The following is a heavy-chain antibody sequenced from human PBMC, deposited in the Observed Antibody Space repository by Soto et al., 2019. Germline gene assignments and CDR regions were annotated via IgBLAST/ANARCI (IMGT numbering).Heavy chain of an antibody. D-gene: IGHD3-22*01. CDR3: ARERYYYDSSGYDY. CDR2: IWYDGSNK. Sequence: QVQLVESGGGVVQPGRSRRLSCAASGFTFSSYGMHWVRQAPGKGLEWVAVIWYDGSNKYYADSVKGRFTISRDNSKNTLYLQMNSLRAEDTAVYYCARERYYYDSSGYDYWGQGTLVTVSS. J-gene: IGHJ4*02. CDR1: GFTFSSYG. V-gene: IGHV3-33*01.